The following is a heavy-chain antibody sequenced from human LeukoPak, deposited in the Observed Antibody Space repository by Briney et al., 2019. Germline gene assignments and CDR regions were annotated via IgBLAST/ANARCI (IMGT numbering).Heavy chain of an antibody. Sequence: GGSLRLSCAASGFTFSSYAMHWVRQAPGKGLEWVAVISYDGSNKYYADSVKGRFTISRDNSKNTLYLQMNSLRAEDTAVYYCAREMGLRATINSVDYWGQGTLVTVSS. CDR2: ISYDGSNK. V-gene: IGHV3-30-3*01. J-gene: IGHJ4*02. D-gene: IGHD5-24*01. CDR3: AREMGLRATINSVDY. CDR1: GFTFSSYA.